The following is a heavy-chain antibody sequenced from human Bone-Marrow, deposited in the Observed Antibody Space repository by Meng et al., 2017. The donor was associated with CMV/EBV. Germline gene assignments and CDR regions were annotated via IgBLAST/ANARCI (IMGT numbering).Heavy chain of an antibody. V-gene: IGHV3-72*01. CDR2: SRNKANSYTT. D-gene: IGHD3-22*01. CDR3: TRRYDSNGYACSI. J-gene: IGHJ3*02. Sequence: GESLKISCAASGFTFSDHYMDWVRQAPGKGLEWVGRSRNKANSYTTEYAASVKGRFIISRDDSKNSVYLQMNSLKTEDTAVYYCTRRYDSNGYACSIWGQGPRVT. CDR1: GFTFSDHY.